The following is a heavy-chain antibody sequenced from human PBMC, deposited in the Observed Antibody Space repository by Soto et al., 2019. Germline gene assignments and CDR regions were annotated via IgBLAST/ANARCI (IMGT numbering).Heavy chain of an antibody. Sequence: PSETLSLTCTVPGGSIGSYYWSWIRQPPGKGLEWIGNIYYSGSTNYNPSLKSRVTISVDTSKNQFSLKLSSVTAADTAVYYCARGTTVTIFDYWGQGNLVTVSS. CDR3: ARGTTVTIFDY. CDR1: GGSIGSYY. CDR2: IYYSGST. J-gene: IGHJ4*02. V-gene: IGHV4-59*13. D-gene: IGHD4-17*01.